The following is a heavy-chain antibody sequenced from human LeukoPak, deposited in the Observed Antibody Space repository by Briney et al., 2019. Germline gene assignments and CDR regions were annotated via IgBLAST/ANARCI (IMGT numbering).Heavy chain of an antibody. J-gene: IGHJ5*02. CDR3: ARGPITMVRGLA. CDR1: GASFSNYY. D-gene: IGHD3-10*01. V-gene: IGHV4-34*01. Sequence: SETLSLTCAVYGASFSNYYWSWIRQPPGKWLEWIGEINHSGSTNYNPSLKSRVTMSVDTSKNQVSLKLSSVTAADTAVYYCARGPITMVRGLAWGQGTLVTVSS. CDR2: INHSGST.